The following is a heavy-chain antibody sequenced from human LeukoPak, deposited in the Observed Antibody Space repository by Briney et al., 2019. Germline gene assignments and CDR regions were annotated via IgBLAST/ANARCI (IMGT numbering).Heavy chain of an antibody. V-gene: IGHV4-30-4*01. D-gene: IGHD2-2*01. CDR1: GASISSGDYY. Sequence: TSETLSLTCTVSGASISSGDYYWSWIRQPPGKGLEWIGYIYYSGSTYYNPSLKSRVTISVDTSKNQFSLKLSSVTAADTAVYYCARDLIVVVPAAGGGYYYYGMDVWGQGTTVTVSS. CDR2: IYYSGST. J-gene: IGHJ6*02. CDR3: ARDLIVVVPAAGGGYYYYGMDV.